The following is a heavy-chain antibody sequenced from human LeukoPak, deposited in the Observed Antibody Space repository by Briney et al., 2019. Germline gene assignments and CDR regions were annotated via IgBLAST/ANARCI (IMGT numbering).Heavy chain of an antibody. CDR1: GFTFRTYG. CDR2: ISYDGSNK. CDR3: ARASFCDGDCHLQFDY. J-gene: IGHJ4*02. V-gene: IGHV3-30*03. D-gene: IGHD2-21*02. Sequence: GRSLRLSCAASGFTFRTYGMHWVPQAPGKGLEWVAVISYDGSNKYYADSVKGRFTISRDNSKNTLYLQMNSLRAEDTAVYFCARASFCDGDCHLQFDYWGLGTLVTVSS.